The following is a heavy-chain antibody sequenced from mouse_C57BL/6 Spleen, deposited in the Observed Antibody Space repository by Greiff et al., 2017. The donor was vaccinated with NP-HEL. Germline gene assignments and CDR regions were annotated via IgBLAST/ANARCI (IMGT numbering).Heavy chain of an antibody. CDR1: GFTFSSYG. V-gene: IGHV5-6*01. D-gene: IGHD2-4*01. J-gene: IGHJ3*01. CDR3: ARPLYDYEFAY. Sequence: EVQGVESGGDLVKPGGSLKLSCAASGFTFSSYGMSWVRQTPDKRLEWVATISSGGSYTYYPDSVKGRFTISRDNAKNTLYLQMSSLKSEDTAMYYCARPLYDYEFAYWGQGTLVTVSA. CDR2: ISSGGSYT.